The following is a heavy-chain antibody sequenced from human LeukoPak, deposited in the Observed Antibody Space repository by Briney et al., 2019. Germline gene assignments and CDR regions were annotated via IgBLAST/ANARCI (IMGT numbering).Heavy chain of an antibody. Sequence: GASVKVSCKASGYTFTDYYMHWVRQPPGQGLEWMGWINPDDGDTNYAQKFQGRVTMTRDTSISTAHMEVSRLRSDDTAVYYCARANFLYCSSSTCLFDYWGQGTLVTVSS. CDR3: ARANFLYCSSSTCLFDY. D-gene: IGHD2-2*01. CDR1: GYTFTDYY. CDR2: INPDDGDT. V-gene: IGHV1-2*02. J-gene: IGHJ4*02.